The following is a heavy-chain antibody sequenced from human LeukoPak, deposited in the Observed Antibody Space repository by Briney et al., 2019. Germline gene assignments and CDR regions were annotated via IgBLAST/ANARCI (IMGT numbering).Heavy chain of an antibody. Sequence: GGSLRLSCAASGFSFSGYWMTWVRQAPGRGLEWVANIKQDGSETSYVTSVRGRFTISRDNAKNSLYLQMNNLRVEDTAVYFCAREEVRSFDNWGQGTLVTVSS. CDR2: IKQDGSET. J-gene: IGHJ4*02. D-gene: IGHD5-24*01. CDR1: GFSFSGYW. V-gene: IGHV3-7*03. CDR3: AREEVRSFDN.